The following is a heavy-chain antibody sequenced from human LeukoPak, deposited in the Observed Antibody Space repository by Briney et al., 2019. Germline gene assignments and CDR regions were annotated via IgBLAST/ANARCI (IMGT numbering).Heavy chain of an antibody. Sequence: GASVKVSCKASGGTFSSYAISWVRQAPGQGLEWMGWISAYNGNTNYAQKLQGRVTMTTDTSTSTAYMELRSLRSDDTAVYYCAGRPITGTTLDPWGQGTLVTVSS. CDR3: AGRPITGTTLDP. D-gene: IGHD1-20*01. CDR1: GGTFSSYA. V-gene: IGHV1-18*01. CDR2: ISAYNGNT. J-gene: IGHJ5*02.